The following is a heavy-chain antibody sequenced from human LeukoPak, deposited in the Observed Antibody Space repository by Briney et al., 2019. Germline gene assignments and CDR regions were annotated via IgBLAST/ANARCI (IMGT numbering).Heavy chain of an antibody. D-gene: IGHD6-13*01. CDR1: GFTVSSNY. J-gene: IGHJ6*02. CDR3: ARDQQLGYYYYYGMDV. CDR2: IYSGGST. V-gene: IGHV3-53*01. Sequence: PGGSLRLSCAASGFTVSSNYMSWVRQAPGKGLEWVSVIYSGGSTYYADSVKGRFTISRDNSKNTLYLQMNSLRAEDTAVYYCARDQQLGYYYYYGMDVWGQGTTVTVSS.